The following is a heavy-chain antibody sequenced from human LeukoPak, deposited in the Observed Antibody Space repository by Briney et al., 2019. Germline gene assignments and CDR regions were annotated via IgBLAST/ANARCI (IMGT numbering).Heavy chain of an antibody. CDR3: AKGPRITIFGVAEAFDY. CDR2: IRYDGSNK. CDR1: GFTFSSYA. D-gene: IGHD3-3*01. V-gene: IGHV3-30*02. Sequence: GGSLRLSCAASGFTFSSYAMHWVRQAPGKGLEWVAFIRYDGSNKYYADSVKGRFTISRDNSKNTLYLQMNSLRAEDTAVYYCAKGPRITIFGVAEAFDYWGQGTLVTVSS. J-gene: IGHJ4*02.